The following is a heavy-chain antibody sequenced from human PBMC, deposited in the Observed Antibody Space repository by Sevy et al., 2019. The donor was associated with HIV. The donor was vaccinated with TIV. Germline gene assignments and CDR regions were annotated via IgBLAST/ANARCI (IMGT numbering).Heavy chain of an antibody. CDR2: ISNSGANT. CDR3: AKEWTLLSDWYGEFYY. D-gene: IGHD6-19*01. V-gene: IGHV3-23*01. J-gene: IGHJ4*02. Sequence: GGSLRLSCAASGFTFTNYGMHWVRQAPGKGLEWVSGISNSGANTYYADSVRGRFTVSRDNSKNTVYLQLNSLRAEDTAIYYCAKEWTLLSDWYGEFYYWGQGTLVTVSS. CDR1: GFTFTNYG.